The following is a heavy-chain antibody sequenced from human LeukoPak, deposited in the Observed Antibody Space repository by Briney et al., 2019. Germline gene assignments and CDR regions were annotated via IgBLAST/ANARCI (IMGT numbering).Heavy chain of an antibody. D-gene: IGHD5-24*01. V-gene: IGHV1-69*13. CDR1: GGTFSSYA. Sequence: ASVKVSCKASGGTFSSYAISWVRQAPGQGFEWMGGIIPIFGTANYAQKFQGRVTITADESTSTAYMELSSLRSEDTAVYYCARGPYTIEMATITSFDYWGQGTLVTVSS. J-gene: IGHJ4*02. CDR3: ARGPYTIEMATITSFDY. CDR2: IIPIFGTA.